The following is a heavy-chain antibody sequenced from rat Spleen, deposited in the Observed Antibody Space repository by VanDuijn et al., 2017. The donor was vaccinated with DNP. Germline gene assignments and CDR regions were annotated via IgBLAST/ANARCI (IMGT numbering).Heavy chain of an antibody. D-gene: IGHD1-5*01. V-gene: IGHV5-25*01. CDR2: ITTSGGAT. Sequence: EVQLVESGGGLVQPGRSLKLSCAASGLTFTHYDMVWVRQAPTKGLEWVATITTSGGATYYRDSVKGRFAVSRNNAESTLYLQMDSLRSDDTATYFCATDIGDYWGQGVMVTVSS. J-gene: IGHJ2*01. CDR3: ATDIGDY. CDR1: GLTFTHYD.